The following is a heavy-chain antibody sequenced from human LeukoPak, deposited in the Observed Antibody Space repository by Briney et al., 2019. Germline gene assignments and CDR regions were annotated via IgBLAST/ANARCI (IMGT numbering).Heavy chain of an antibody. D-gene: IGHD6-13*01. CDR3: ARDSGSSPYSSSWYVGYYYYYGMDV. Sequence: GASVKVSCKASGYTFTSYGISWVRQAPGQGLEWMGWISAYSGNTNYAQKLQGRVTMTTDTSTSTAYMELRSLRSDDTAVYYCARDSGSSPYSSSWYVGYYYYYGMDVWGQGTTVTVSS. CDR1: GYTFTSYG. V-gene: IGHV1-18*01. CDR2: ISAYSGNT. J-gene: IGHJ6*02.